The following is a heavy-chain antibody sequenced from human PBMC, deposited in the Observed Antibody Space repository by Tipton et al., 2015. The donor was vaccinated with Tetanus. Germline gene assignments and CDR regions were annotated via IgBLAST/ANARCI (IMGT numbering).Heavy chain of an antibody. J-gene: IGHJ4*02. Sequence: SLRLSCAASGFTFSSYGMHWVRQAPGKGLEWVAVISYDGSNKYYADSVKGRFTISRDNSKNTLYLQMNSLRAEDTAVYYCAKDLGEYYYDSSGGFVHWGQGPLVPVSS. V-gene: IGHV3-30*18. CDR2: ISYDGSNK. CDR3: AKDLGEYYYDSSGGFVH. D-gene: IGHD3-22*01. CDR1: GFTFSSYG.